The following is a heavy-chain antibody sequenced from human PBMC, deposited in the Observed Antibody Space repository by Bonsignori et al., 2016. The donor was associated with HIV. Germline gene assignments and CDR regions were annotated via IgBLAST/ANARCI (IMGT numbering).Heavy chain of an antibody. CDR1: GGSISSGGYS. CDR2: ISYSGYT. D-gene: IGHD4-17*01. Sequence: QVQLQESGPGLVKPSQTLSLTCAVSGGSISSGGYSWSWIRQPPGKGLEYIGYISYSGYTYSHPSLKSRVTMSVDTSKNQFSLNLSSVTAADTAVYYCARENNGDYLYYFDYWGQGTLVTVSS. CDR3: ARENNGDYLYYFDY. J-gene: IGHJ4*02. V-gene: IGHV4-30-4*07.